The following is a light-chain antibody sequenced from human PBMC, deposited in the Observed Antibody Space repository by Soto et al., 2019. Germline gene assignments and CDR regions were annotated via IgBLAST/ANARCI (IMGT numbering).Light chain of an antibody. CDR2: ESS. V-gene: IGKV3-11*01. CDR3: QRRSNWPQT. Sequence: EIVLTPSPATLSLSPVERATLSCRASQNVANYLDWYQQKPGQAPRLLIYESSNRATGIAARFSGSGSGTDFTLTISSLEPEDFAVYYCQRRSNWPQTFGQGTKVDIK. J-gene: IGKJ1*01. CDR1: QNVANY.